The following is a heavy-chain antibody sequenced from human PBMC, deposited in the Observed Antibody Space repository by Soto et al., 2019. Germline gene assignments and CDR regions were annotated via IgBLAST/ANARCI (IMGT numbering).Heavy chain of an antibody. CDR1: GGSISSYY. CDR3: ARVGAGGGYDFWSGYYSDYYYYGMDV. V-gene: IGHV4-59*01. D-gene: IGHD3-3*01. J-gene: IGHJ6*02. Sequence: SETLSLTCTVSGGSISSYYWSWIRQPPGKGLEWIGYIYYSGSTNYNPSLKSRVTISVDTSKNQFSLKLSFVTAADTAVYYCARVGAGGGYDFWSGYYSDYYYYGMDVWGQGTTVTVS. CDR2: IYYSGST.